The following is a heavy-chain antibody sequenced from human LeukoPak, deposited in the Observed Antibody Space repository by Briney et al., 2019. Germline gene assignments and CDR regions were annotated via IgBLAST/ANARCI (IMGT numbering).Heavy chain of an antibody. CDR3: ARDGYSGYDDAFNI. V-gene: IGHV3-48*03. CDR1: GFTFSSYE. J-gene: IGHJ3*02. CDR2: ISSSGSTI. D-gene: IGHD5-12*01. Sequence: GGSLRLSCAASGFTFSSYEMNWVRQAPGKGLEWVSYISSSGSTIYYADSVKGRFTISRDNAKNSLYLQMNSLRAEDTAVYYCARDGYSGYDDAFNIWGQGTMVTVSS.